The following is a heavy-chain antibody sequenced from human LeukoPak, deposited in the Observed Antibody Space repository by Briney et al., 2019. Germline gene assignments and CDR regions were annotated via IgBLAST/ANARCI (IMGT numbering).Heavy chain of an antibody. V-gene: IGHV3-48*03. CDR2: ISSSGSTI. CDR1: GFTFSSYE. D-gene: IGHD3-10*01. Sequence: GGSLRLSCAASGFTFSSYEMNWVRQAPGKGLEWVSYISSSGSTIYCADSVKGRFTISRDNAKNSLYLQMNSLRAEDTAVYYCARVDWFGDMDVWGQGTTVTVSS. J-gene: IGHJ6*02. CDR3: ARVDWFGDMDV.